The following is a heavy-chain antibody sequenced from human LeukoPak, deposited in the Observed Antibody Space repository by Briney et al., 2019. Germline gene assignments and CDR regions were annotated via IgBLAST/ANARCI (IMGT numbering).Heavy chain of an antibody. V-gene: IGHV3-7*01. CDR1: GLTISSYW. CDR2: INQDGGQK. CDR3: ARVGRALDSYYYMVV. J-gene: IGHJ6*03. D-gene: IGHD3-16*01. Sequence: LRLSCAASGLTISSYWMCWVRQAPGHELKCVTNINQDGGQKYYGDSVKGRFTISRDNAKNSVYLQMNCLRAEDTAVYYCARVGRALDSYYYMVVWGKGSTITVSS.